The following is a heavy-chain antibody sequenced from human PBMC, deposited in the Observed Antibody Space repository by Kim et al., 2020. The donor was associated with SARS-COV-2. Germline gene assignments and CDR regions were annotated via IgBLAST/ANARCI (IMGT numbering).Heavy chain of an antibody. D-gene: IGHD3-10*01. CDR3: ARHRGADPPTYGMDV. CDR2: IYPGDSDT. CDR1: GYSFTSYW. J-gene: IGHJ6*02. V-gene: IGHV5-51*01. Sequence: GESLKISCKGSGYSFTSYWIGWVRQMPGKGLEWMGIIYPGDSDTRYSPSFQGQVTISADKSISTAYLQWSSLKASDTAMYYCARHRGADPPTYGMDVWGQGTTVTVSS.